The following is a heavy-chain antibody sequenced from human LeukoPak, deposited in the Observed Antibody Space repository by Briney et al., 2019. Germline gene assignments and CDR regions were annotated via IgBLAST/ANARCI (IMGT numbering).Heavy chain of an antibody. CDR1: GGSFSGYY. V-gene: IGHV4-34*01. CDR2: INHSGST. J-gene: IGHJ4*02. D-gene: IGHD3-9*01. Sequence: SETLSLTCAVYGGSFSGYYWSWIRQPPGKGLEWIGEINHSGSTNYNPSLKSRVTISVDTSKNQFSLKLSSVTAADTAVYYCARDRHDIASVDYWGQGTLVTVSS. CDR3: ARDRHDIASVDY.